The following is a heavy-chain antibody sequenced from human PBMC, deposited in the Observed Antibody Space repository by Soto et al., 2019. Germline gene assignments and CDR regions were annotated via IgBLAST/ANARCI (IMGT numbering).Heavy chain of an antibody. CDR3: ARDKCSGGSCYGWFDP. J-gene: IGHJ5*02. D-gene: IGHD2-15*01. CDR2: IYFSGTT. CDR1: GGSIGSFF. Sequence: PSETLSLTCTVSGGSIGSFFWSWIRQPPGKGLEWIGYIYFSGTTNYNPSLKSRATISVDTSKNQFSLKLMSVTAADTAVYYCARDKCSGGSCYGWFDPWGQGTLVTVS. V-gene: IGHV4-59*01.